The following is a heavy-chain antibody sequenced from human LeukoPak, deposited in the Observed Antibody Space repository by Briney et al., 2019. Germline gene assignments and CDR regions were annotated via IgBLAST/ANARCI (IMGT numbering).Heavy chain of an antibody. CDR1: GFTFSSYS. J-gene: IGHJ6*02. CDR2: ISSSSSYI. CDR3: ARDLISMVRGVITGHYYYYYGMDV. D-gene: IGHD3-10*01. V-gene: IGHV3-21*01. Sequence: PGGSLRLSCAASGFTFSSYSMNWVRQAPGKGLEWVSSISSSSSYIYYADSVKGRFTISRDNAKNSLYLQMNSLRAEDTAVYYCARDLISMVRGVITGHYYYYYGMDVWGQGTTVTVPS.